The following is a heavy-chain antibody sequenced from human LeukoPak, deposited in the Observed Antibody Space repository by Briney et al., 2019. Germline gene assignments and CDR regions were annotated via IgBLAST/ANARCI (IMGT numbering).Heavy chain of an antibody. D-gene: IGHD3-22*01. CDR1: GGSISSYY. CDR2: IYYSGST. Sequence: SETLSLTCTVSGGSISSYYWSWIRQPPGKGLDWIGYIYYSGSTNYNPSLKSRVTISVDTSKNQFSLKLTSVTAADTAVHYCARAGSSAYLIDYWGQGTLVTVSS. CDR3: ARAGSSAYLIDY. V-gene: IGHV4-59*01. J-gene: IGHJ4*02.